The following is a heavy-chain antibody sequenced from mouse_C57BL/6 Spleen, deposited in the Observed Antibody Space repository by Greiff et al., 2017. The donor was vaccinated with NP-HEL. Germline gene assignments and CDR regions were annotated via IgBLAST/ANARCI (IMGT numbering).Heavy chain of an antibody. Sequence: VQLQQSGAELARPGASVKLSCKASGYTFTSYGISWVKQRTGQGLVWIGEIYPRSGNTYYNEKFKGKATLTADKSSSTAYMELRSLTSEDSAVYFCALYYGSTHFDYWGQCTTLTVSS. D-gene: IGHD1-1*01. CDR2: IYPRSGNT. J-gene: IGHJ2*01. V-gene: IGHV1-81*01. CDR3: ALYYGSTHFDY. CDR1: GYTFTSYG.